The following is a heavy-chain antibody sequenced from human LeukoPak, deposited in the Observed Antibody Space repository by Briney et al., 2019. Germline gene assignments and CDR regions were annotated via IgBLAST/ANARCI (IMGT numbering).Heavy chain of an antibody. CDR1: GFTFCDYW. CDR3: ARIGGSGTYWDY. D-gene: IGHD3-10*01. Sequence: GGSLCFSCAAYGFTFCDYWMSWVRQAPGKGLVGVANIKYHGSDEHYVDSVRGRFTISRDNAKNSLFLQMNSLRAEDTAVYYCARIGGSGTYWDYWGQGTLVTVSS. CDR2: IKYHGSDE. J-gene: IGHJ4*02. V-gene: IGHV3-7*01.